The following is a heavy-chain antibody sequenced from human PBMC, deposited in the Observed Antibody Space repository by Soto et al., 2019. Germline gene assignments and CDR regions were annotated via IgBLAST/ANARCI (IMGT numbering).Heavy chain of an antibody. Sequence: SVKVSCKASGFTFTSSAVQWVRQARGQRLEWIGWIVVGSGNTNYAQKFQERVTITRDMSTSTAYMELSSLRSEDTAVYYCAKTSESGSYYGPLYYWGQGTLVTVSS. D-gene: IGHD1-26*01. CDR2: IVVGSGNT. CDR1: GFTFTSSA. V-gene: IGHV1-58*01. J-gene: IGHJ4*02. CDR3: AKTSESGSYYGPLYY.